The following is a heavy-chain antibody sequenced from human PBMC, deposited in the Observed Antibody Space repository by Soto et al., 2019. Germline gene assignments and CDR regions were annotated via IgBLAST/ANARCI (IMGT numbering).Heavy chain of an antibody. CDR2: ISAYNGNT. CDR1: GYTFTSYG. J-gene: IGHJ3*02. D-gene: IGHD4-17*01. Sequence: ASVKVSCKASGYTFTSYGISWVRQAPGQGLEWMGWISAYNGNTNYAQKLQGRVTMTTDTSTSTAYMELRSLRSDDTAVYYCARGNRMTTVTYDAFDIWGQGTMVTVSS. V-gene: IGHV1-18*01. CDR3: ARGNRMTTVTYDAFDI.